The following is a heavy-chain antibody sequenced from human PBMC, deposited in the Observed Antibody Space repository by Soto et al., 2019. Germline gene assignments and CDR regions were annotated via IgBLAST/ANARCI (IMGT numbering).Heavy chain of an antibody. Sequence: SVKVSCKASGGTFSTFGISWVRQAPGQGLEWMGGTIPFFGTAGYSQKFEDRITITADESTNTVYMDLRSLTSEDTAIYYCAKSAPMDAGDKYYYDFWGQGALVTVSS. D-gene: IGHD4-17*01. CDR2: TIPFFGTA. CDR1: GGTFSTFG. CDR3: AKSAPMDAGDKYYYDF. V-gene: IGHV1-69*13. J-gene: IGHJ4*02.